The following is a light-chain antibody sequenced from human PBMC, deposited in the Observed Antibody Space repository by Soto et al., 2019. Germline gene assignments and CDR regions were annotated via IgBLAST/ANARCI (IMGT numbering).Light chain of an antibody. CDR3: QQYANLPWT. V-gene: IGKV1-33*01. CDR1: QDISNY. CDR2: DTS. J-gene: IGKJ1*01. Sequence: DIQMTQSPSSLSASIGDRVTITCQASQDISNYLNWYQQKPGKAPKLLIYDTSNLETGGPSRFSGGGSGTSYVITISGLQPEDIATYYCQQYANLPWTFGRGTKVEVK.